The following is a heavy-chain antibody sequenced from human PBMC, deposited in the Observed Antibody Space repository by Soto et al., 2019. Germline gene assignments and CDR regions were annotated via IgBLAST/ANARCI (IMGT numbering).Heavy chain of an antibody. J-gene: IGHJ6*02. V-gene: IGHV5-10-1*01. CDR2: IDPSDSYT. CDR1: GYGFTSYW. D-gene: IGHD3-3*01. Sequence: PGESLKISFKGSGYGFTSYWISWVRQMPGKGLEWMGRIDPSDSYTNYSPSFQGHVTISADKSISTAYLQWSSLKASDTAMYYCGRLIPPISIFGVVIPAGYYYGMDVWGQGTTVTVSS. CDR3: GRLIPPISIFGVVIPAGYYYGMDV.